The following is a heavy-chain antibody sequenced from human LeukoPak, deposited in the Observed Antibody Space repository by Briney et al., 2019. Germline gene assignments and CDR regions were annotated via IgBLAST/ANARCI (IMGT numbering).Heavy chain of an antibody. J-gene: IGHJ5*02. V-gene: IGHV3-21*01. Sequence: PGGSLRLSCAASGFTFSSYSMNLGRQAPGKGLGWVSSISSSSSYISYADSVKAQFTISRDNAKNSLYLQMNSLRAEDTAVYYCARDRTAAAGKMIAPWGQGTLVTVSS. CDR2: ISSSSSYI. CDR1: GFTFSSYS. D-gene: IGHD6-13*01. CDR3: ARDRTAAAGKMIAP.